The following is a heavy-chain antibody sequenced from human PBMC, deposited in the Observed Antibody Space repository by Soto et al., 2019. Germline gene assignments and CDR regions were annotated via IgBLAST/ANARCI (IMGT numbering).Heavy chain of an antibody. CDR2: IIPIFGTA. V-gene: IGHV1-69*01. J-gene: IGHJ3*02. CDR1: GGTFSSYA. CDR3: ARVLKGYYDSSGYAFGI. D-gene: IGHD3-22*01. Sequence: QVQLVQSGAEVKKPGSSVKVSCKASGGTFSSYAISWVRQAPGQGLEWMGGIIPIFGTANYAQKLQGRVTITADETTSTAYMELSILRSEETAVYYCARVLKGYYDSSGYAFGIWGQGTMVTVSS.